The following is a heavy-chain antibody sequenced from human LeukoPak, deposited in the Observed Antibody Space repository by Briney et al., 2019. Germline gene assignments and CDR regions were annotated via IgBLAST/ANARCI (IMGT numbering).Heavy chain of an antibody. CDR2: IYYSGST. J-gene: IGHJ4*02. CDR1: GGSISSSSYY. V-gene: IGHV4-39*01. Sequence: SETLSLTCTVSGGSISSSSYYWGWIRQPPGKGLEWIGSIYYSGSTYYNPSLKSRVTISVDTSKNQLSLRLTSVTAADTAVYYCARHVAPRVVDFDYWGQGTLVTVSS. D-gene: IGHD2-15*01. CDR3: ARHVAPRVVDFDY.